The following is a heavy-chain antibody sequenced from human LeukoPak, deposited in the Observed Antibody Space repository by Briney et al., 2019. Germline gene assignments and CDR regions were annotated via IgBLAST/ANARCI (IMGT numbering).Heavy chain of an antibody. J-gene: IGHJ3*01. CDR1: GGSISTNS. D-gene: IGHD1-26*01. V-gene: IGHV4-59*08. CDR2: IFYSGTT. Sequence: PSETLSLTCTLSGGSISTNSWSWIRQPPGKGLEWIGYIFYSGTTRYNPSLKSRVSMSVDTSRNQFSLKLRSVTAADTAVYYCARFGIVGTTDVFDLWGQGTAVTVSS. CDR3: ARFGIVGTTDVFDL.